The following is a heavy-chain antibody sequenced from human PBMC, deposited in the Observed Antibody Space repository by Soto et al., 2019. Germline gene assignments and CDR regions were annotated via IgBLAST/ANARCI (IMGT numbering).Heavy chain of an antibody. CDR1: GDTFTSYA. CDR2: IIPLFRTT. J-gene: IGHJ4*02. CDR3: ARNLLAEAYRHGD. D-gene: IGHD3-3*01. V-gene: IGHV1-69*01. Sequence: QVHLIQSGAEVKKPGSSVKVSCQLSGDTFTSYAISWVRQAPGQGLEWVGGIIPLFRTTNYAHKFQDRVTITADESTNTAYMELSSLSSEDTAVYYCARNLLAEAYRHGDWGQGTLVTVSS.